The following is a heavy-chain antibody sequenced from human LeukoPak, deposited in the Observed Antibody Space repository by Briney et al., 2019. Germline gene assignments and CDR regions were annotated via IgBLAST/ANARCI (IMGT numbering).Heavy chain of an antibody. CDR1: GGSISSYY. CDR3: ARGYSYVYFDY. CDR2: ISYSGST. D-gene: IGHD5-18*01. V-gene: IGHV4-59*01. J-gene: IGHJ4*02. Sequence: SETLSLTCIVSGGSISSYYLNWIRQPPGKGLEWIGYISYSGSTNYNPSLKSRVTISVDTSKNQFSLKLSSVTAADTAVYYCARGYSYVYFDYWGQGTLVTVSS.